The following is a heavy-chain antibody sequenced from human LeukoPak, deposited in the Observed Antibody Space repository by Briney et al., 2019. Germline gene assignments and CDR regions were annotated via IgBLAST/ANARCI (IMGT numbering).Heavy chain of an antibody. Sequence: SETLSLTCAVFGGSFNGYSYNWIRQPPGKGLEWIGEISHSGRTNYNPSLKSRVAISLDKSKNQFSLRLTSVTAADTAVYFCARGPRFGHPRFDSWDQGALVTVSS. CDR2: ISHSGRT. CDR1: GGSFNGYS. D-gene: IGHD3-10*01. V-gene: IGHV4-34*01. CDR3: ARGPRFGHPRFDS. J-gene: IGHJ4*02.